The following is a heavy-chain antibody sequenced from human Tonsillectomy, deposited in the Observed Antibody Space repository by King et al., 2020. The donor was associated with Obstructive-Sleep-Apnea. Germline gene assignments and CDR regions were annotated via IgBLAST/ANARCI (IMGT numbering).Heavy chain of an antibody. J-gene: IGHJ4*02. D-gene: IGHD6-19*01. CDR1: GFTFSSYA. V-gene: IGHV3-23*04. CDR3: AKDLAVAREVWVDY. CDR2: ISGSGGST. Sequence: VQLVEAGGGLVQPGGYLRLSCAASGFTFSSYAMSWVRQAPGKGLEWVSAISGSGGSTYYADSVKGRCTISRDNSKNTLYLQMNSLRAEDTAVYYCAKDLAVAREVWVDYWGQGTLVTVSS.